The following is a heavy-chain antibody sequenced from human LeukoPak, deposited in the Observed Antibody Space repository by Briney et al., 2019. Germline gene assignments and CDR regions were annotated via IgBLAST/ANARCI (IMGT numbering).Heavy chain of an antibody. V-gene: IGHV3-23*01. CDR1: GFTFRSYA. D-gene: IGHD3-10*01. CDR2: ISGSGGDT. CDR3: AKDKPLRERARRAIDSGIVYYYYGMDV. Sequence: GGSLRLSCAASGFTFRSYAMNWVRQAPGKGLEWVSSISGSGGDTYYADSVKGRFAISRDSSQNTLYLQMNDLRGEDTAAYYCAKDKPLRERARRAIDSGIVYYYYGMDVWGQGTTVTVSS. J-gene: IGHJ6*02.